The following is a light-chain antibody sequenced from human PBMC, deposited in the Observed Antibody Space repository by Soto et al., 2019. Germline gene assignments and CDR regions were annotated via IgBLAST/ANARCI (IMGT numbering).Light chain of an antibody. Sequence: DIQMTQSPSSLSASVGDRVTITCRASQSISSYLNWYQQKPGKAPTLLIYAASSLQSGVPSRFSGSGSGTDFTLTISSLQPEDFATYYCQQSSSPPLTFGQGTKVEIK. CDR1: QSISSY. CDR2: AAS. CDR3: QQSSSPPLT. J-gene: IGKJ1*01. V-gene: IGKV1-39*01.